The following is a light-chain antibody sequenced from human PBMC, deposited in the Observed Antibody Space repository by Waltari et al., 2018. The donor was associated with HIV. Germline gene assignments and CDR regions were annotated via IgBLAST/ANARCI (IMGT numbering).Light chain of an antibody. CDR2: WAS. CDR1: QSVLYRSNNTNY. Sequence: DIVMTQSPDSLAVSLGERATINCKSTQSVLYRSNNTNYLAWYQQKPGQPPKLLIYWASTRESGVPDRFSGSGSGTDFTLTISSLQAEDVAVYYCQQYYSTPPTFGQGTKVEIK. J-gene: IGKJ1*01. CDR3: QQYYSTPPT. V-gene: IGKV4-1*01.